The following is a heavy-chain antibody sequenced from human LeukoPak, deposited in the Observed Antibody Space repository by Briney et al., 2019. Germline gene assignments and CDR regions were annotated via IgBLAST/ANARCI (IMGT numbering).Heavy chain of an antibody. CDR3: ATDGAGFDT. CDR2: INIGGTNT. CDR1: GFTFSDHY. J-gene: IGHJ5*02. Sequence: GGSLRLSCAASGFTFSDHYMSWIRQAPGKGLEWLSYINIGGTNTHYADSVKGRFTISRDNAKKSLYLEMTNLRAEDTAVYYCATDGAGFDTWGQGVLATVSS. V-gene: IGHV3-11*01.